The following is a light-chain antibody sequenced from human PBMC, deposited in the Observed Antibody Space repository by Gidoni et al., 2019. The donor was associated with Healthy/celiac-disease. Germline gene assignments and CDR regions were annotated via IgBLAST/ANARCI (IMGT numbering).Light chain of an antibody. CDR2: GAS. V-gene: IGKV3-20*01. CDR1: QSVSSSY. CDR3: QQYGSSLMYT. J-gene: IGKJ2*01. Sequence: EIVLTQSPGTLSLSPGERATLSCRASQSVSSSYLAWYQQKPGQAPRLLIYGASSRATGIPDRFSGSVSGTDFTLTSSRLEPEDFAVYYCQQYGSSLMYTFGQGTKLEIK.